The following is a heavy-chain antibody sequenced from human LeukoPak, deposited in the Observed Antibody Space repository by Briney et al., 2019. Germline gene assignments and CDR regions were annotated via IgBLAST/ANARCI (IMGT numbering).Heavy chain of an antibody. Sequence: GGSLRLSCTASGFTFGDFALSWVRRAPGKGLEWVGFIRSKVFGGTTEYAASVKGRFTISRDDSKSIAYLQMNTLKTEDTGVYYCTRDLVAVTGDTFYYYAMDVWGQGTTVTVSS. CDR1: GFTFGDFA. CDR3: TRDLVAVTGDTFYYYAMDV. D-gene: IGHD6-19*01. CDR2: IRSKVFGGTT. J-gene: IGHJ6*02. V-gene: IGHV3-49*04.